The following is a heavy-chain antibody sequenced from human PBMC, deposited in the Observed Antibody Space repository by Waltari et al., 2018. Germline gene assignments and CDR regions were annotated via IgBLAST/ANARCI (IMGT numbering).Heavy chain of an antibody. J-gene: IGHJ5*02. CDR1: GGSISSYY. V-gene: IGHV4-4*09. D-gene: IGHD4-17*01. Sequence: QVQLQESGPGLVKPSETLSLTCTVSGGSISSYYWSWIRQPPGKGLEWIGYIYTSGSTNYNSALNSRVTISVDTSKNQFSLKLSSVTAADTAVYYCARSARLRWQEASWFDPWGQGTLVTVSS. CDR2: IYTSGST. CDR3: ARSARLRWQEASWFDP.